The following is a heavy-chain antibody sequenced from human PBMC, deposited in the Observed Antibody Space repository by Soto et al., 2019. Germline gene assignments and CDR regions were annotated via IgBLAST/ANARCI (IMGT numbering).Heavy chain of an antibody. CDR1: GYTLTRYD. D-gene: IGHD6-13*01. CDR3: ARGLPRQSSSWYFYYYYGMDV. V-gene: IGHV1-8*01. J-gene: IGHJ6*02. CDR2: MNPNSGNT. Sequence: GASVKVSCKASGYTLTRYDINWVRQATGQGLEWMGWMNPNSGNTGYAQKFQGRVTMTRNTSISTAYMELSSLRSEDTAVYYCARGLPRQSSSWYFYYYYGMDVWGQGTTVTVSS.